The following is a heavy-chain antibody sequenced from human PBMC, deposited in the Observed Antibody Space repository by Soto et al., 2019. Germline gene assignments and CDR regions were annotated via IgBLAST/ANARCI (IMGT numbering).Heavy chain of an antibody. CDR1: GFTFSSYA. J-gene: IGHJ4*02. CDR2: ISHSGGGT. Sequence: EVQLLESGGGLVQPGGSLRLSCAASGFTFSSYAMTWVRQPPGRGLEWVSLISHSGGGTYYADSVKGRFTISRDNSKNTLYLQMSSLRAEDTAVYYCAKGSPTYPYYFASWGQGTLVTVSS. CDR3: AKGSPTYPYYFAS. V-gene: IGHV3-23*01.